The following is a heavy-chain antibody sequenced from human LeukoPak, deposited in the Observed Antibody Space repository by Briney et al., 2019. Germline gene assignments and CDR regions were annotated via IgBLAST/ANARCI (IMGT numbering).Heavy chain of an antibody. Sequence: PGGSLRLSCAASGFILSSFAMTWVRQAPGEGLEWVSSISGGGGSTYHADSVKGRFTVSRDNSKNTLFLQMNSLRAEDTAVYYCAKDGGLWVSAHWGDSWGRGTLVTVSS. CDR1: GFILSSFA. D-gene: IGHD7-27*01. CDR3: AKDGGLWVSAHWGDS. CDR2: ISGGGGST. J-gene: IGHJ4*02. V-gene: IGHV3-23*01.